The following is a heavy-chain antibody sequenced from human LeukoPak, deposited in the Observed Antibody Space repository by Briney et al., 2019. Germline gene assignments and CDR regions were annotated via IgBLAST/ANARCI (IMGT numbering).Heavy chain of an antibody. CDR3: ASTLGNGWFDP. V-gene: IGHV4-4*07. Sequence: SETLSLTCTVSGGSISSSSWSWIRQPAGKGLEWIGHIFASGTTNYKPSLKSRVTMSVDTSKNQVSLHLSSVTAADTAVYYCASTLGNGWFDPWGQGTLVTVSS. J-gene: IGHJ5*02. CDR2: IFASGTT. D-gene: IGHD1-1*01. CDR1: GGSISSSS.